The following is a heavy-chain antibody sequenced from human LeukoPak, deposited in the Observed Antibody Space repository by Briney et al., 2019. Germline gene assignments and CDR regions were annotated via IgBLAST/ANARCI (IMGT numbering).Heavy chain of an antibody. CDR2: IYYSGST. CDR1: GGSITNFY. J-gene: IGHJ4*02. Sequence: SETLSLTCTVSGGSITNFYWSWIRQPPGKGLEWIGFIYYSGSTNYNPSLKSRVTISVDTSKNQFSLKLSSVTAADTAVYYCARHRLPWRSGYDYWGQGTLVTVSS. V-gene: IGHV4-59*08. CDR3: ARHRLPWRSGYDY. D-gene: IGHD3-3*01.